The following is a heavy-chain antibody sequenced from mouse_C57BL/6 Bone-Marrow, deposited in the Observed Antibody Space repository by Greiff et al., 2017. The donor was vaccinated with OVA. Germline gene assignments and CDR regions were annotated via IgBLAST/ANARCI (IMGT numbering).Heavy chain of an antibody. J-gene: IGHJ2*01. CDR2: IHPSDSDT. D-gene: IGHD2-1*01. CDR3: AMGNYYGNSFDY. CDR1: GYTFTSYW. V-gene: IGHV1-74*01. Sequence: QVQLKQPGAELVKPGASVKVSCKASGYTFTSYWMHWVKQRPGQGLEWIGRIHPSDSDTNYNQKFKGKATLTVDKSSSTAYMQLSSLTSEDSAVYYCAMGNYYGNSFDYWGQGTTLTVSS.